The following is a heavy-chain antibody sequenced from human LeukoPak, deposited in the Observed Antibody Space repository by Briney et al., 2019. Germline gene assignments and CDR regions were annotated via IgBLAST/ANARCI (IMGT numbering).Heavy chain of an antibody. CDR1: GFTFSSYA. Sequence: GGSLRLSCAASGFTFSSYAMSWVRQAPGKGLEWVSAISGSGGSTYYADSVKGRFTISRDNSKNTLYLQMNSLRAEDTAVYYCAEASSKWIQLWGYYFDYWGQGTLVTVSS. CDR3: AEASSKWIQLWGYYFDY. J-gene: IGHJ4*02. D-gene: IGHD5-18*01. CDR2: ISGSGGST. V-gene: IGHV3-23*01.